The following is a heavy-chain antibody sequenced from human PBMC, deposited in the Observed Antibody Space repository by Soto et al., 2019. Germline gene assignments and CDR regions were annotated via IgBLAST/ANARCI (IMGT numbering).Heavy chain of an antibody. CDR3: AREAYSSSSFVWFDP. V-gene: IGHV3-21*01. D-gene: IGHD6-6*01. Sequence: GGSLRLSCAASGFTFSSYSMNWVRQAPGKGLEWVSSISSSSSYIYYADSVKGRFTISRDNAKNSLYLQMNSLRAEDTAVYYCAREAYSSSSFVWFDPWGQGTLVTVSS. CDR1: GFTFSSYS. J-gene: IGHJ5*02. CDR2: ISSSSSYI.